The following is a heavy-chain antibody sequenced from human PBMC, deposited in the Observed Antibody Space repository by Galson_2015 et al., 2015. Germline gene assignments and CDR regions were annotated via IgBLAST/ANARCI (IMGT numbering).Heavy chain of an antibody. J-gene: IGHJ6*02. Sequence: QSGAEVKKPGESLRISCTGSGYSFTSYWISWVRQMPGKGLEWMGRIDPSDSYTNYSPSFQGHVTISADKSISTAYLQWSSLKASDTAMYYCARQLWNKDYYYGMDVWGQGTTVTVSS. D-gene: IGHD5-18*01. V-gene: IGHV5-10-1*01. CDR1: GYSFTSYW. CDR2: IDPSDSYT. CDR3: ARQLWNKDYYYGMDV.